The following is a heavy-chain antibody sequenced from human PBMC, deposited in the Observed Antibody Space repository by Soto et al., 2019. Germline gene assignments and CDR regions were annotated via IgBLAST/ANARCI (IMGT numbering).Heavy chain of an antibody. CDR3: TREYWSPEFRFDS. CDR1: GGSVNSGSYY. V-gene: IGHV4-61*01. J-gene: IGHJ4*02. Sequence: QVQLQESGPGQVKTSETLSLTCTVSGGSVNSGSYYWSWIRQSPGKGLEWLGHVYYSGTTKYNPSLKGRVSMSIDTSQNQFSLKLYSVTAADSAMYYCTREYWSPEFRFDSWGQGTLVTVSS. D-gene: IGHD3-3*01. CDR2: VYYSGTT.